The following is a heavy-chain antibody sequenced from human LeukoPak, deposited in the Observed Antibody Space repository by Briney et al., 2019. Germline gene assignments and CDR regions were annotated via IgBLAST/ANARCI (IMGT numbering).Heavy chain of an antibody. V-gene: IGHV1-2*02. CDR2: INPNSGGT. J-gene: IGHJ6*03. D-gene: IGHD4-23*01. CDR3: ARYGGNSHYYYMDV. Sequence: ASVKVSCKASGYTFTGYYMHWVRQAPGQGLEWMGWINPNSGGTNYAQKFQGRVTITADKSTSTAYMELSSLRSEDTAVYYCARYGGNSHYYYMDVWGKGTTVTVSS. CDR1: GYTFTGYY.